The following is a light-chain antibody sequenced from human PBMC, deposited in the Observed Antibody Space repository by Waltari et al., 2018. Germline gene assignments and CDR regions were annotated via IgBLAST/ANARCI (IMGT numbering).Light chain of an antibody. CDR3: QQYYTTPLT. CDR1: HSVFYGSNNKNF. V-gene: IGKV4-1*01. Sequence: DIVMTQSPDSLTVSLGGRANINCKSSHSVFYGSNNKNFLAWYQQKSGQPPKLLIYWASTRESGVPDRFSGSGSGTDFTLTISSLQAEDVAVYYCQQYYTTPLTFGGGTKVEIK. J-gene: IGKJ4*01. CDR2: WAS.